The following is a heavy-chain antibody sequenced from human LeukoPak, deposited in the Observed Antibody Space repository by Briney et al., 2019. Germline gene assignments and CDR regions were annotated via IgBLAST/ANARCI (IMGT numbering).Heavy chain of an antibody. CDR3: ARGYSTGWYYFDS. D-gene: IGHD6-19*01. CDR1: GFTFSSSA. V-gene: IGHV3-23*01. CDR2: ISGSGGST. Sequence: GSLRLSCAASGFTFSSSAMSWVRQAPGKGLEWVSTISGSGGSTYYADSVKGRFTISRDSSKNTLYLQMNSLRAEDTAVYYCARGYSTGWYYFDSWGQGTLVTVSS. J-gene: IGHJ4*02.